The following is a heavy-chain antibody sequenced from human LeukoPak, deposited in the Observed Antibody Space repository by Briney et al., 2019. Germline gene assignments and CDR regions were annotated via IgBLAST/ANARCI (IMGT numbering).Heavy chain of an antibody. V-gene: IGHV4-59*01. Sequence: SETLSLTCTVSGGSISSYYLSWLWQPPGKGLEWIGYIYYSGSTNYNPSLKSRVTISVDTSKNQFSLNLSSVTAADTAVYYCARVSGTGTTPFEYWGQGTLVTVSS. J-gene: IGHJ4*02. D-gene: IGHD1-7*01. CDR1: GGSISSYY. CDR3: ARVSGTGTTPFEY. CDR2: IYYSGST.